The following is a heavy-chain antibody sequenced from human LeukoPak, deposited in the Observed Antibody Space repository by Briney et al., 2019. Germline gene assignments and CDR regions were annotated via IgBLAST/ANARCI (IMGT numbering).Heavy chain of an antibody. CDR2: ISSSSSYI. CDR3: ARDLGGYYDSSGYPY. Sequence: GGSLRLSCAASGFTFSSYSMNWVRQAPGKGLEWVSSISSSSSYIYYADSVKGRFTISRDNAKNSLYLQMNSLRAEDTAVYYWARDLGGYYDSSGYPYWGQGTLVTVSS. CDR1: GFTFSSYS. V-gene: IGHV3-21*01. D-gene: IGHD3-22*01. J-gene: IGHJ4*02.